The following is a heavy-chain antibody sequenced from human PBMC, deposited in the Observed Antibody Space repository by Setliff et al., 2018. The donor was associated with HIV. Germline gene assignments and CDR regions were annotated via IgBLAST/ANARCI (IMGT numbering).Heavy chain of an antibody. CDR2: MHNSGST. J-gene: IGHJ6*03. CDR1: GDSISSSAYY. CDR3: ARGYVYDFWSGYYALHYYYMDV. V-gene: IGHV4-39*07. Sequence: SETLSLTCTVSGDSISSSAYYWGWIRQPPGKGLEWIGSMHNSGSTYYNPSVKSRVTISVDTSKNQFFLKLSTMTAADTAVYYCARGYVYDFWSGYYALHYYYMDVWGKGTTVTVSS. D-gene: IGHD3-3*01.